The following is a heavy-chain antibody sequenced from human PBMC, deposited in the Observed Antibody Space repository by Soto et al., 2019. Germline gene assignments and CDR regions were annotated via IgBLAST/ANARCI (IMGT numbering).Heavy chain of an antibody. V-gene: IGHV4-59*08. Sequence: QVQMQQSGPGLVKPSETLSLTCTVSSGPSKSHNWGWIRQPPGRGLEWIGYVYDTWSTSYNPSLKSRVTVSADTSTNRISLTLRFVTAADTAVYYCVRQGIGFLHGLVDVWGQGTTVIVSS. CDR2: VYDTWST. D-gene: IGHD3-10*01. CDR3: VRQGIGFLHGLVDV. CDR1: SGPSKSHN. J-gene: IGHJ6*01.